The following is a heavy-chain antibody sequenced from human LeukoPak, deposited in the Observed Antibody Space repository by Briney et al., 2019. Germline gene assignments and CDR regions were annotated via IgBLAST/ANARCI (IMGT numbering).Heavy chain of an antibody. D-gene: IGHD3-22*01. V-gene: IGHV4-39*01. CDR2: IYYSGST. CDR3: ARNFGDSGYPRFGDI. J-gene: IGHJ2*01. CDR1: GGSISNNTYC. Sequence: PSETLSLTCAVSGGSISNNTYCWGWIRQPPGKGLEWIGTIYYSGSTLYNPSLRSRVTVSLDTSKNQFSLKLSSVTAADTAVYYCARNFGDSGYPRFGDIWGRGTLVTVSS.